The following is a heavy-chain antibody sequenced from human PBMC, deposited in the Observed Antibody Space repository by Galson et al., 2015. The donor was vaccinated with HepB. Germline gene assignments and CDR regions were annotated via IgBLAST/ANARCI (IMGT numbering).Heavy chain of an antibody. Sequence: SLRLSCAASGLTFINYAMSWVRQAPGKGLEWVSSITEVGDKTDYADSVKGRFTISRDNSKTTVYLQMNSLRAEDTAIYYCAKVGAVASRKSYHYYGMDVWGLGATVTVSS. CDR1: GLTFINYA. J-gene: IGHJ6*02. V-gene: IGHV3-23*01. D-gene: IGHD6-19*01. CDR3: AKVGAVASRKSYHYYGMDV. CDR2: ITEVGDKT.